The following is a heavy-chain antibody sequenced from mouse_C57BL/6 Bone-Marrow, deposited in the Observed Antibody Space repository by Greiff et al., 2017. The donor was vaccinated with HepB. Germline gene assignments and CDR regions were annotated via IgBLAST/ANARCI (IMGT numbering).Heavy chain of an antibody. CDR1: GFTFSSYG. Sequence: EVKLMESGGDLVKPGGSLKLSCAASGFTFSSYGMSWVRQTPDKRLEWVATISSGGSYTYYPDSVKGRFTISRDNAKNTLYLQMSSLKSEDTAMYYCARQTVVALYAMDYWGQGTSVTVSS. D-gene: IGHD1-1*01. CDR3: ARQTVVALYAMDY. V-gene: IGHV5-6*01. J-gene: IGHJ4*01. CDR2: ISSGGSYT.